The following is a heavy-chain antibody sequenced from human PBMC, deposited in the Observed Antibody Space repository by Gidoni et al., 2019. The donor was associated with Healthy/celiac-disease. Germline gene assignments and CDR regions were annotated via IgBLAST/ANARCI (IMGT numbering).Heavy chain of an antibody. J-gene: IGHJ6*02. D-gene: IGHD6-13*01. CDR2: INAGNGNT. CDR1: GYTFPSSA. CDR3: ARKPPGIAAAGTRVYYGMDV. Sequence: QVQLVQSGAEVKKPGASVKVSCTASGYTFPSSAMHWVRQAPGQRLEWMGWINAGNGNTKYSQKFQGRVTITRDTSASTAYMELSSLRSEDTAVYYCARKPPGIAAAGTRVYYGMDVWGQGTTVTVSS. V-gene: IGHV1-3*01.